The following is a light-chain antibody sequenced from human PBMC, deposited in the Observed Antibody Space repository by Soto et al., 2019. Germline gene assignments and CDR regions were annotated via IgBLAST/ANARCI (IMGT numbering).Light chain of an antibody. V-gene: IGLV2-14*01. CDR3: SSFTSINTRV. Sequence: QSVLTQPASVSGSPGQSITISCTGTNSDVGGYNYVSWYQQNPGKAPKLMIYEVSNRPSAVSRRFSGSKSGNTASLTIPGLQAEDEAVYYCSSFTSINTRVFGTGTKLTVL. J-gene: IGLJ1*01. CDR2: EVS. CDR1: NSDVGGYNY.